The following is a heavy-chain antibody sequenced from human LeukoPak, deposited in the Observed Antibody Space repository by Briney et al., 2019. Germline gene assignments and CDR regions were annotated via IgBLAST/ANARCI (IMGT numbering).Heavy chain of an antibody. J-gene: IGHJ4*02. Sequence: GGSLRLSCAASGLTFSNYYMTWVRQAPGKGLEWVSSIGYTSTDKYYVASVKGRFTISRDNAENSLYLQMNSLRAEDSAVYYCVRGDNRDYWGQGTLVTVSS. CDR3: VRGDNRDY. D-gene: IGHD1-14*01. CDR2: IGYTSTDK. CDR1: GLTFSNYY. V-gene: IGHV3-21*01.